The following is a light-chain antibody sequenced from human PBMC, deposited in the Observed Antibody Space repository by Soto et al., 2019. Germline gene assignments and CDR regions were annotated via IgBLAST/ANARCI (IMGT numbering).Light chain of an antibody. J-gene: IGKJ2*01. CDR2: GAS. V-gene: IGKV3-20*01. CDR3: QQYGSSAMYT. CDR1: QSVSSSY. Sequence: EIVLTQSPGTLSLSPGERATLSCRASQSVSSSYLAWYQQKPGQAPRLLIYGASSRATGIPDRFSGSGSGTDFTITISRLEHEDFAVYYCQQYGSSAMYTFGQGTKLEIK.